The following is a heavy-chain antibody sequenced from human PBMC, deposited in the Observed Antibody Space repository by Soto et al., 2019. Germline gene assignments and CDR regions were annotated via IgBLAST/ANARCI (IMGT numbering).Heavy chain of an antibody. CDR1: GGSITSYY. Sequence: QVQLQESGPGLVKPSETLSLICTVSGGSITSYYWTWIRQPPGKGLEWIGYINYSGSTNYNPSLKIRITISVDTSKNQFSLKLSSVTAADTAVYFCARVAYDFWSGWGGAGYYYYLDVWGKGTTVTVSS. J-gene: IGHJ6*03. V-gene: IGHV4-59*01. CDR2: INYSGST. CDR3: ARVAYDFWSGWGGAGYYYYLDV. D-gene: IGHD3-3*01.